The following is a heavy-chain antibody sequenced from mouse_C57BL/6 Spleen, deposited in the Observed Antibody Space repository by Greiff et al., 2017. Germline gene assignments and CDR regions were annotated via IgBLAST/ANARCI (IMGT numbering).Heavy chain of an antibody. Sequence: VQLQQSGPELVKPGASVKISCKASGYAFSSSWMNWVKQRPGKGLEWIGRIYPGDGDTNYNGKFKGKATLTADKSSSTAYMQLSSLTSEDYAVEFCARSDYSYDGGYAMDVWGQGTSVTVSS. V-gene: IGHV1-82*01. CDR2: IYPGDGDT. CDR1: GYAFSSSW. CDR3: ARSDYSYDGGYAMDV. D-gene: IGHD2-12*01. J-gene: IGHJ4*01.